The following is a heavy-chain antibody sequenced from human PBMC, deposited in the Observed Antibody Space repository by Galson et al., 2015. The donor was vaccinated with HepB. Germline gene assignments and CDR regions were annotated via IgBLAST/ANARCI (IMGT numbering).Heavy chain of an antibody. Sequence: SLRLSCAASGFTLSDYYMSWIRQAPGKGLEWVSYISSSGSTKYYADSVRGRFTISRDNAKNSLYLQMNSLRAEDTAVYYCARDYLTTDHKQFYYWGQGTLVTVSS. D-gene: IGHD4-17*01. CDR1: GFTLSDYY. CDR2: ISSSGSTK. V-gene: IGHV3-11*01. J-gene: IGHJ4*02. CDR3: ARDYLTTDHKQFYY.